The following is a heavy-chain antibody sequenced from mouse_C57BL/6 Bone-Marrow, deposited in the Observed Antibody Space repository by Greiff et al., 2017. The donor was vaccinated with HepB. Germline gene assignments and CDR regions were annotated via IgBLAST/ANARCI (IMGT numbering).Heavy chain of an antibody. D-gene: IGHD1-1*01. CDR3: ARTPYYGSSYDAMDY. J-gene: IGHJ4*01. CDR1: GYTFTNYW. CDR2: IYPGGGYT. Sequence: VQLQQSGAELVRPGTSVKMSCKASGYTFTNYWIGWAKPRPGHGLEWIGDIYPGGGYTNYNEKFKGKATLTADKSSSTAYMQFSSLTSEDSAIYYCARTPYYGSSYDAMDYWGQGTSVTVSS. V-gene: IGHV1-63*01.